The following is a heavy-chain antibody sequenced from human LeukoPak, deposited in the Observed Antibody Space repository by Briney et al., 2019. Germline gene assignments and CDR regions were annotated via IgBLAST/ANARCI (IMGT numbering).Heavy chain of an antibody. Sequence: GGSLRLSCAASGFTFSSYAMSWVRQAPGKGLEWVSAISGSGGSTYYADSVKGRFTISRDNSKNTLYLQMNSLRAEDTAVYYCAKDLKGSTGRFWSGYFSCGMDVWGQGTTVTVSS. J-gene: IGHJ6*02. CDR2: ISGSGGST. CDR1: GFTFSSYA. CDR3: AKDLKGSTGRFWSGYFSCGMDV. D-gene: IGHD3-3*01. V-gene: IGHV3-23*01.